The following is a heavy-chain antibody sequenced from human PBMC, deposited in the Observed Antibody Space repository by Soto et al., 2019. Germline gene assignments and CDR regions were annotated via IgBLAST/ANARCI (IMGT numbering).Heavy chain of an antibody. V-gene: IGHV4-59*01. CDR1: GGSISSYY. J-gene: IGHJ6*02. Sequence: SETLSLTCTVSGGSISSYYWSWIRQPPGKGLEWIGYIYYSGSTNYNPSLKSRVTISVDNSKNTLYLKMNSLRAEDTAVYYCAKDSAHSGYDSHYYYGMDVWGQGTTVTVSS. CDR2: IYYSGST. CDR3: AKDSAHSGYDSHYYYGMDV. D-gene: IGHD5-12*01.